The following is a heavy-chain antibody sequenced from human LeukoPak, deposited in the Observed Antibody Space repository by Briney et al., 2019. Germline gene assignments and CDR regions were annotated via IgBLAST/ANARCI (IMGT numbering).Heavy chain of an antibody. Sequence: ASVKVSCKASGYTFTGYYMHWVQQAPGQALELMEPINPNSGGTNYAQQFQGRVTMTRDTSISTAYMELSRLRSDDTAVYYCARGLKFVYGSGLPGYPLHMDVWGKGTTVTVSS. J-gene: IGHJ6*03. CDR2: INPNSGGT. CDR3: ARGLKFVYGSGLPGYPLHMDV. D-gene: IGHD3-10*01. V-gene: IGHV1-2*06. CDR1: GYTFTGYY.